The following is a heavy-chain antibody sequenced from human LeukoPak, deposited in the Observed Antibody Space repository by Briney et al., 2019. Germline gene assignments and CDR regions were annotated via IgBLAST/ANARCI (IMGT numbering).Heavy chain of an antibody. CDR3: ARDVLAAGATGTFDI. CDR1: GGTFSSYA. CDR2: IIPIFGTA. V-gene: IGHV1-69*13. J-gene: IGHJ3*02. D-gene: IGHD1-14*01. Sequence: SVKVSCKASGGTFSSYAISWVRQAPGQGLEWMGGIIPIFGTANYAQKFQGRVTITADESTSTAYMELSSLRSEDTAVYYCARDVLAAGATGTFDIWGQGTMVTVSS.